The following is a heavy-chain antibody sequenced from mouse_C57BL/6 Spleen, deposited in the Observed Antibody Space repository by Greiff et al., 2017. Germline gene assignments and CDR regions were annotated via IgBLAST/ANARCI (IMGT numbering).Heavy chain of an antibody. V-gene: IGHV1-9*01. CDR3: ARRGYGSSYGYWYFDV. CDR1: GYTFTGYW. CDR2: ILPGSGST. Sequence: QVQLKESGAELMKPGASVKLSCKATGYTFTGYWIEWVKQRPGHGLEWIGEILPGSGSTNYNEKFKGKATFTADTSSNTAYMQLSSLTTEDSAIYYCARRGYGSSYGYWYFDVWGTGTTVTVSS. D-gene: IGHD1-1*01. J-gene: IGHJ1*03.